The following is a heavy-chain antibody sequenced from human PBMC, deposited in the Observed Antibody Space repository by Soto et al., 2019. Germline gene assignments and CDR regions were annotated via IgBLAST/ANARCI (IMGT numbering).Heavy chain of an antibody. J-gene: IGHJ4*02. D-gene: IGHD5-12*01. V-gene: IGHV3-30*03. CDR1: GFTFSGYT. CDR3: GRDSRFGDGYNLGFDY. CDR2: ISFDGSNK. Sequence: QVQLVESGGDVVQPGRSLRISCAASGFTFSGYTMHWVRQAPGKGLEWVAAISFDGSNKYYADSVKDRFIISRDNXKXKVYVQMNSLRTEDTAVYYCGRDSRFGDGYNLGFDYWGQGTLVTVSS.